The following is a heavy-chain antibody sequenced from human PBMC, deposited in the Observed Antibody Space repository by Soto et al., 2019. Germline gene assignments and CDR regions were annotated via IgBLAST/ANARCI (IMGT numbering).Heavy chain of an antibody. CDR1: GFTVSSNY. V-gene: IGHV3-53*04. CDR2: IYSGGST. D-gene: IGHD2-2*01. CDR3: ARDSAEYQLPIVGYYYYYMDV. J-gene: IGHJ6*03. Sequence: EVQLVESGGGLVQSGGSLRLSCAASGFTVSSNYMSWVRQAPGKGLEWVSVIYSGGSTYYADSVKGRFTISRHNSKNTLYLQMNSLRAEDTAVYYCARDSAEYQLPIVGYYYYYMDVWGKGTTVTVSS.